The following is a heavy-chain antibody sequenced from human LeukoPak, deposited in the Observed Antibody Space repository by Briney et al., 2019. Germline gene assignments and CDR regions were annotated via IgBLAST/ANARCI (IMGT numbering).Heavy chain of an antibody. CDR1: GGTFSSYA. V-gene: IGHV1-69*13. J-gene: IGHJ4*02. CDR3: ASDSSGYYYSYFDY. D-gene: IGHD3-22*01. CDR2: IIPIFGTA. Sequence: GASVKVSCKASGGTFSSYAISWVRQAPGQGLEWMGGIIPIFGTANYAQKFQGRVTITADESTSTAYMELSSLRSEDTAVYSCASDSSGYYYSYFDYWGQGTLVTVSS.